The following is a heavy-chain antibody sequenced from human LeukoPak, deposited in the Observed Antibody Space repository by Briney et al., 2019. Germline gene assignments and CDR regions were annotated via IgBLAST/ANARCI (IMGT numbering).Heavy chain of an antibody. D-gene: IGHD2-15*01. J-gene: IGHJ4*02. V-gene: IGHV4-39*07. CDR3: ARGRTGLYYYDY. CDR1: GGSISSYY. Sequence: SETLSLTCTVSGGSISSYYWGWIRQPPGKGLEWIGSIYYSGSTYYNPSLKSRVTISVDTSKNQFSLKLSSVTAADTAVYYCARGRTGLYYYDYWGQGTLVTVSS. CDR2: IYYSGST.